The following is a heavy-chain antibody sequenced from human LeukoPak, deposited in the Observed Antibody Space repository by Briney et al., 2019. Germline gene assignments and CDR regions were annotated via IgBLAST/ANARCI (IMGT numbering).Heavy chain of an antibody. CDR1: GFTVSSNY. V-gene: IGHV3-53*01. CDR3: AKGDDFWSRLYFDY. D-gene: IGHD3-3*01. J-gene: IGHJ4*02. Sequence: GGSLLLSCAASGFTVSSNYMSWVRQAPGKGLEWVSVIYSGGSTYYADSVKGRFTISRDNSKNTLYLQMNSLRAEDTAVYYCAKGDDFWSRLYFDYWGQGTLVTVSS. CDR2: IYSGGST.